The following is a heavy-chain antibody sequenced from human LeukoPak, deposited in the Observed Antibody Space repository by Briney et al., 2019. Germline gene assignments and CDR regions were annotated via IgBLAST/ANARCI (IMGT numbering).Heavy chain of an antibody. CDR1: GFTVSSNY. Sequence: GGSLRLSCAASGFTVSSNYMSWVRQAPGKGLEWVSVIYSGGSTYYADSVKGRFTISRDNSKNTLYLQMNSLRAEDTAVYYCARGDYDILTGYYNWGQGTLVTVSS. CDR2: IYSGGST. V-gene: IGHV3-53*01. D-gene: IGHD3-9*01. J-gene: IGHJ4*02. CDR3: ARGDYDILTGYYN.